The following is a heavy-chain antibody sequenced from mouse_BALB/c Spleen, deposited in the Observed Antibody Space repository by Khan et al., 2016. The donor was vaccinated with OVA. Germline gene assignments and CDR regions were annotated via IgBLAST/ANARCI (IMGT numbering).Heavy chain of an antibody. CDR3: ARIKKIVATYFDY. V-gene: IGHV1S81*02. CDR2: TNPTNGRT. J-gene: IGHJ2*01. Sequence: QVQLQQPGAELVKAGASVKMSCKASGYTFTSYWMHWVKQRPGQGLEWFAETNPTNGRTYYNEKFKSKATLTVDKSSSTAYMLLSGPTFEDSAVXSCARIKKIVATYFDYWGQGTTLTVSS. CDR1: GYTFTSYW. D-gene: IGHD1-1*01.